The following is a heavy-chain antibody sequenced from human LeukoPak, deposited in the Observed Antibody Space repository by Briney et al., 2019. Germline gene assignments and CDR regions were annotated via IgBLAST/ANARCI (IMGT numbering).Heavy chain of an antibody. CDR1: GGSFSGYY. CDR3: AKDLEGIATTRYYFDY. CDR2: INHSGST. D-gene: IGHD1-1*01. J-gene: IGHJ4*02. V-gene: IGHV4-34*01. Sequence: SETLSLTCAVYGGSFSGYYWSWIRQPPGKGLEWIGEINHSGSTNYNPSLKSRVTISVDTSKNQFSLKLSSVTAADTAVYYCAKDLEGIATTRYYFDYWGQGTLVTVSS.